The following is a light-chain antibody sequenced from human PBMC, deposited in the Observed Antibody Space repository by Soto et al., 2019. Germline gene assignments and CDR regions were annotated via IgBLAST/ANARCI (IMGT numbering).Light chain of an antibody. CDR1: QGIRSD. V-gene: IGKV1-6*01. CDR2: GAS. CDR3: LQDYNYPWA. Sequence: AIQVTQSPSSLSASVGDRVTITCRASQGIRSDLAWYQQKPGKVPKLLIYGASRLESGVPSRFSGSGFGTDFTLTISSLQPEDFATYYCLQDYNYPWAFGQGTKVEIK. J-gene: IGKJ1*01.